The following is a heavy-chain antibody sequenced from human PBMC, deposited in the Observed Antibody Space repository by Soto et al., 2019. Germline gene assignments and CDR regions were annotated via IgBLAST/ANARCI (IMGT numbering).Heavy chain of an antibody. CDR2: INHSGST. V-gene: IGHV4-34*01. D-gene: IGHD3-22*01. Sequence: PSETLSLTCAVYGGSFSGYYWSWIRQPPGKGLEWIGEINHSGSTNYNPSLKSRVTISVDTSKNQFSLKLSSVTAADTAVYYCAMRYYYDSSGYLDYWGQGTLVTVSS. CDR3: AMRYYYDSSGYLDY. CDR1: GGSFSGYY. J-gene: IGHJ4*02.